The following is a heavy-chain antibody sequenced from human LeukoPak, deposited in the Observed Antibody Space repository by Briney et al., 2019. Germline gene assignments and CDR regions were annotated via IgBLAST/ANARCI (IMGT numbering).Heavy chain of an antibody. CDR2: IRYDGSNK. Sequence: GGALRLSCAASGFTFSCYGLHWVRPAPGQGLGGVAFIRYDGSNKYYADSVKGRFTISRDNSKNTLYLQMNSLRAEDTAVYYCARLSGPHHRHFDYWGQGTLVTVSS. CDR3: ARLSGPHHRHFDY. J-gene: IGHJ4*02. D-gene: IGHD5-12*01. CDR1: GFTFSCYG. V-gene: IGHV3-30*02.